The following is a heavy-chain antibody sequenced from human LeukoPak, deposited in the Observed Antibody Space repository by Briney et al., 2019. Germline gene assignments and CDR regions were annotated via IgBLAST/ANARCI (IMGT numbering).Heavy chain of an antibody. Sequence: SETLSLTCTVSGGSISSSYWSWFRHPPGEGLEWIAYIYISGTPTYNPSLTSRVTISLATSRTKVSLKLRSVTATDTARAYCARDAANISSTSLINGWGEGTPVSASS. J-gene: IGHJ4*02. CDR2: IYISGTP. CDR3: ARDAANISSTSLING. V-gene: IGHV4-59*12. CDR1: GGSISSSY. D-gene: IGHD6-6*01.